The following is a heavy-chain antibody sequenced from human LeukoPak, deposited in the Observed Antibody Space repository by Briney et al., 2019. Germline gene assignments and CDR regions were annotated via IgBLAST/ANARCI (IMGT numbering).Heavy chain of an antibody. D-gene: IGHD1-26*01. CDR1: GYTFTSYY. CDR3: ARGLATGSYPGDAFDI. CDR2: INPSGGST. J-gene: IGHJ3*02. Sequence: ASVKVSCKTPGYTFTSYYIHWVRQAPRQGLEWMGIINPSGGSTTYAQKFQGRVTMTRDTSTNTVYMELSSLRSEDTAVYYCARGLATGSYPGDAFDIWGQGTMVTVSS. V-gene: IGHV1-46*01.